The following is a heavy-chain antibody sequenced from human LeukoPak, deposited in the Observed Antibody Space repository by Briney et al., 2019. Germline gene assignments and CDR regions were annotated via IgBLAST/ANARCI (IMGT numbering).Heavy chain of an antibody. CDR2: IYYSGIT. D-gene: IGHD1-14*01. CDR3: ARDRTGSSPLDY. Sequence: SETLSLTCTVSGGSISSGDYYWSWIRQPPGTGLEWIGYIYYSGITYYNPSLKSRVTISVDTSKNQFSLRLNSVTAADTAVYYCARDRTGSSPLDYWGQGTLVTVSS. CDR1: GGSISSGDYY. J-gene: IGHJ4*02. V-gene: IGHV4-30-4*01.